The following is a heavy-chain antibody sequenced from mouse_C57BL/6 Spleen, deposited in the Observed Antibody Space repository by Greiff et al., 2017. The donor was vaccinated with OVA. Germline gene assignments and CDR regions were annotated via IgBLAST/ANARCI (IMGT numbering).Heavy chain of an antibody. CDR1: GYTFTSYW. V-gene: IGHV1-64*01. CDR3: ARSPGGYYAMDY. Sequence: QVQLQQPGAELVKPGASVKLSCKASGYTFTSYWMHWVKQRPGQGLEWIGMIHPNSGSTNYNEKFKSKATLTVDKSSSTAYMQLSSLTSEDSAVYYCARSPGGYYAMDYWGQGTSVTVSS. CDR2: IHPNSGST. J-gene: IGHJ4*01.